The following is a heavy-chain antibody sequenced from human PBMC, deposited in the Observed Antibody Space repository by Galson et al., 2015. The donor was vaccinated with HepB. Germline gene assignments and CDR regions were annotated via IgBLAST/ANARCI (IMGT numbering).Heavy chain of an antibody. D-gene: IGHD3-3*01. J-gene: IGHJ6*02. CDR2: ISSSSSYI. CDR3: ARDLGITIFGVVEYYYYYGMDV. Sequence: SLRLSCAASGFTFSSYSMNWVRQAPGKGLEWVSSISSSSSYIYYADSVKGRFTISRDNAKNSLYLQMNSLRAEDTAVYYCARDLGITIFGVVEYYYYYGMDVWGQGTTVTVSS. V-gene: IGHV3-21*01. CDR1: GFTFSSYS.